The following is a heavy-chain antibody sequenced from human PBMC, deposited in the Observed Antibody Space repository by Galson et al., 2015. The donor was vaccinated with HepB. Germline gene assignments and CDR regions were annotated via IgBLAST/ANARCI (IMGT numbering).Heavy chain of an antibody. CDR3: AKDLAYSSSWYSGDY. Sequence: SLRLSCAASGFTFSSYAMSWVRQAPGKGLEWVSAISGSGGSTYYADSVKGRFTISRDNSKNTLYLQMNSLRAEDTAVYYCAKDLAYSSSWYSGDYWGQGTLVTVSS. J-gene: IGHJ4*02. CDR1: GFTFSSYA. V-gene: IGHV3-23*01. D-gene: IGHD6-13*01. CDR2: ISGSGGST.